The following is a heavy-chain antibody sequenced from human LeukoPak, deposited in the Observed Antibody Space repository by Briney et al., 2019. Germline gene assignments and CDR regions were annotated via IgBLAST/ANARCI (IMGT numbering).Heavy chain of an antibody. CDR3: AREGGFYRPLDY. V-gene: IGHV4-4*02. CDR2: VHLDGRT. Sequence: SGTLSLTCGVSGGSVINTNWWTWVRQPPGKGLERIGEVHLDGRTNYNPSLESRLTMSVDVSENQVSLKLTSVTAADTAVYYCAREGGFYRPLDYSGQGTLVTVSS. J-gene: IGHJ4*02. CDR1: GGSVINTNW. D-gene: IGHD3-3*01.